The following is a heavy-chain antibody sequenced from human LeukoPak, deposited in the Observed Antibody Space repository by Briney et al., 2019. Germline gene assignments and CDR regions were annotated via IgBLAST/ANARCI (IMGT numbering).Heavy chain of an antibody. J-gene: IGHJ4*02. CDR3: ATVRGCGGDCYYLDY. CDR1: GFTVRNYG. CDR2: IWYDGSNK. V-gene: IGHV3-33*01. Sequence: HPGGSLRLSCAASGFTVRNYGMDWVRQAPGKGLEWVTIIWYDGSNKYYADSVKGRFIISRDNSKNTLYLQMNSLRAEDTAVYYCATVRGCGGDCYYLDYWGQGTLVTVSS. D-gene: IGHD2-21*02.